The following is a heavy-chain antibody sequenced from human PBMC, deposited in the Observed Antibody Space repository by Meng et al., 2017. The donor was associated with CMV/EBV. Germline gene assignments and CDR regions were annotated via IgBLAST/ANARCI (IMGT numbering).Heavy chain of an antibody. CDR2: IYTSGST. CDR3: ARGRLYYYDSSGHFDY. CDR1: GGSTSSYD. D-gene: IGHD3-22*01. V-gene: IGHV4-4*07. J-gene: IGHJ4*02. Sequence: QVQPQVSGPGLVMPSETRSLTCTFSGGSTSSYDWSWIRQPDGKGMEWIGRIYTSGSTNYNPCLKSRVTMSVDTSKNQFSLKLSSVTAADTAVYYCARGRLYYYDSSGHFDYWGQGTLVTVSS.